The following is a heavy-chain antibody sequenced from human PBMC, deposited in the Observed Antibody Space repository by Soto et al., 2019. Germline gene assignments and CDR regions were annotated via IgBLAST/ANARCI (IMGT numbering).Heavy chain of an antibody. D-gene: IGHD3-10*01. V-gene: IGHV3-33*01. J-gene: IGHJ6*02. CDR2: IWYDGSNK. Sequence: LRLSRAASGFTFSSYGMHWVRQAPGKGLEWVAVIWYDGSNKYYAASVEGRFTISRDNSKNTLYLQMNSLRAEDTAVYYCARDQTPGVRGNYYYYYGMDVWGQGTTVTVSS. CDR1: GFTFSSYG. CDR3: ARDQTPGVRGNYYYYYGMDV.